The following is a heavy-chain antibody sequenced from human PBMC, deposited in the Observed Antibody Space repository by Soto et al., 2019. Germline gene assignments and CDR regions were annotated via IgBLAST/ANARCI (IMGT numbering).Heavy chain of an antibody. CDR2: IHHSGNT. D-gene: IGHD4-4*01. V-gene: IGHV4-31*03. J-gene: IGHJ4*02. CDR1: GASISSDGNY. Sequence: SSETLSLTCTVSGASISSDGNYWGWIRQRPGKGLEWIANIHHSGNTYYNPSLESRVAISLDTSKSQFSLQLSSVTAADTAVYYCGRRLQYLEFDSWGQGTLVTVSS. CDR3: GRRLQYLEFDS.